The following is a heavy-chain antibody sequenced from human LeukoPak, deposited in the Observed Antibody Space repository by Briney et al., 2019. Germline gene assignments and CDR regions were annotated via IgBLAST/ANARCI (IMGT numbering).Heavy chain of an antibody. J-gene: IGHJ4*02. D-gene: IGHD6-13*01. CDR2: ISSSSSYI. V-gene: IGHV3-21*01. Sequence: GESLKISCAASGFMFSGYAMNWVRQAPGKGLEWVSSISSSSSYIYYADSVKGRFTISRDNAKNSLYLQMNSLRAEDTAVYYCARDMSIAAAGTHRGDYWGQGTLVTVSS. CDR1: GFMFSGYA. CDR3: ARDMSIAAAGTHRGDY.